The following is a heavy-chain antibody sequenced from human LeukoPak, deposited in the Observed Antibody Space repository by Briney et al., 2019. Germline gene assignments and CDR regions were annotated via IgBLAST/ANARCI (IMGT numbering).Heavy chain of an antibody. Sequence: GESLKISCKGSGNSFTSYWIGWVRQMPGKGLEWMGIIYPGDSDTRYSPSFQGQVTISADKYISTAYLQWSSLKASDTAIYYCARSRLGATDWFDPWGQGTLVTVSS. CDR3: ARSRLGATDWFDP. V-gene: IGHV5-51*01. J-gene: IGHJ5*02. CDR2: IYPGDSDT. D-gene: IGHD1-26*01. CDR1: GNSFTSYW.